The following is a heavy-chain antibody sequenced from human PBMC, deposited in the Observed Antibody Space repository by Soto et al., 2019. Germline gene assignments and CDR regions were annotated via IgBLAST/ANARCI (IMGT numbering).Heavy chain of an antibody. CDR3: AKEDHAICISTSGRFDD. D-gene: IGHD2-2*01. CDR1: GFRFNNYG. V-gene: IGHV3-30*18. Sequence: QVQVVESGGGVVQPGRSLRLSCAASGFRFNNYGMHWVRQAPGKGLEWVAVVSYDGSNKYYADSVKGRFTVSRDNSKNTLYLQLNSLRPENRVVYYCAKEDHAICISTSGRFDDWGQGPLVTVSS. CDR2: VSYDGSNK. J-gene: IGHJ4*02.